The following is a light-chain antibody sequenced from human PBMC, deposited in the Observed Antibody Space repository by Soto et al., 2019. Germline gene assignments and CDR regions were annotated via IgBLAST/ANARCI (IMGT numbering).Light chain of an antibody. CDR3: SSYTSSSTLV. V-gene: IGLV2-14*01. Sequence: QSVLTQPASVSGSPGQSITISCTGTSSDVGGYNYVSWYQQHPGKAPKLMIYEVSNRLSGVSNRFSGSKPGNTASLTISGLQAEDEADYYCSSYTSSSTLVFGTGTKVTVL. CDR1: SSDVGGYNY. J-gene: IGLJ1*01. CDR2: EVS.